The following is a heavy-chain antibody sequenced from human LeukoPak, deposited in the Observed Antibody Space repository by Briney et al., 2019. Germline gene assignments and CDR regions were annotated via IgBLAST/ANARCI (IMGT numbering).Heavy chain of an antibody. D-gene: IGHD6-19*01. J-gene: IGHJ3*02. CDR1: GGTFSSYA. Sequence: ASVKVSCKASGGTFSSYAISWVRQAPGQGLEWMGGIIPIFGTANYAQKFQGRVTITADESTSTAYMELSSLRSEDTAVYYCASQGPSDVSGWYGGALDIWGQGTMVTVS. CDR3: ASQGPSDVSGWYGGALDI. V-gene: IGHV1-69*13. CDR2: IIPIFGTA.